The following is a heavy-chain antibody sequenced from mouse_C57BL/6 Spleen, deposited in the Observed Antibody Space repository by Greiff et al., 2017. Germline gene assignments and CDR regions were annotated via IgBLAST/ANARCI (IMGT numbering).Heavy chain of an antibody. CDR3: ARRGAYYSNSADY. V-gene: IGHV1-55*01. CDR1: GYTFTSYW. Sequence: QVHVKQPGAELVKPGASVKMSCKASGYTFTSYWITWVKQRPGQGLEWIGDIYPGSGSTNYNEKFKSKATLTVDTSSSTAYMQLSSLTSEDSAVYYCARRGAYYSNSADYWGQGTTLTVSS. D-gene: IGHD2-5*01. J-gene: IGHJ2*01. CDR2: IYPGSGST.